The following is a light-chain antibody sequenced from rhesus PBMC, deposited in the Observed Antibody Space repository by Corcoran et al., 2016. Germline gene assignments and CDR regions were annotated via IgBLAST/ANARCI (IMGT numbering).Light chain of an antibody. Sequence: DIVMTQTPLSLPVTPGEPASISCRSSPSLLDREDGHTYLDWYLQKPVQSPQLLIYEVSNRASGVPERFSGSGSDTDFTLKISRVEAEDVGVYYCMQGIEFPYSFGQGTKVEIK. J-gene: IGKJ2*01. V-gene: IGKV2-104*02. CDR1: PSLLDREDGHTY. CDR2: EVS. CDR3: MQGIEFPYS.